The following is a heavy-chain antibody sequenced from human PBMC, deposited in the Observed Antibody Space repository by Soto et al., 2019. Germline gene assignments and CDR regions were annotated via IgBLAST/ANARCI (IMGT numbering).Heavy chain of an antibody. Sequence: GASVKVSCKASGYTFTSYGISWVRQAPGQGLEWMGWISAYNGNTNYAQKLQGRVTMTTDTSTSTAYLQWSSLKASDTAMYYCARTSAAGKYYYGMDVCGQGTTVTVSS. CDR1: GYTFTSYG. J-gene: IGHJ6*02. V-gene: IGHV1-18*01. CDR3: ARTSAAGKYYYGMDV. CDR2: ISAYNGNT. D-gene: IGHD6-13*01.